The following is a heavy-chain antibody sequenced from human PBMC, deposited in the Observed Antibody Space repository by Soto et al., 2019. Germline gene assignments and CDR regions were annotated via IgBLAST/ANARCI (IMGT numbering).Heavy chain of an antibody. Sequence: PGGSLRLSCAASGFTFSDYYMSWIRQAPGKGLEWASSITSSGSTTYYTDSVKGRFTISRDNAKNSLYLQMNSLRAEDTAVYYCARERYSYGPYYFDYWGQGTLVTVSS. CDR2: ITSSGSTT. CDR3: ARERYSYGPYYFDY. J-gene: IGHJ4*02. D-gene: IGHD5-18*01. V-gene: IGHV3-11*01. CDR1: GFTFSDYY.